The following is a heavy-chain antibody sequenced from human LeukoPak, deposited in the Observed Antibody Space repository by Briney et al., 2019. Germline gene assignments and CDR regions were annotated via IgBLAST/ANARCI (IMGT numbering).Heavy chain of an antibody. Sequence: GGSLRLSCAASGFTFSDSYMSWFRQAPGKGLEWVSYISTGSIYKKYADSVQGRFTISRDNAKNSLYLQMNSLRVDDTAVCYCARVSPDSSSWYGTYYFDYWGQGTLVTVSS. CDR1: GFTFSDSY. J-gene: IGHJ4*02. CDR3: ARVSPDSSSWYGTYYFDY. V-gene: IGHV3-11*06. D-gene: IGHD6-13*01. CDR2: ISTGSIYK.